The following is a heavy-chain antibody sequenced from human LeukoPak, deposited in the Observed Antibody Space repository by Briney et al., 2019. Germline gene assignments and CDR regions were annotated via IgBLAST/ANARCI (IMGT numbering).Heavy chain of an antibody. CDR2: IIPIFGTA. CDR3: ARGEYSNGYPYRLDS. D-gene: IGHD3-16*01. V-gene: IGHV1-69*05. J-gene: IGHJ4*02. Sequence: SVKVSCKASGGTFSSYAISWVRQAPGQGLEWMGGIIPIFGTANYAQKFQGRVTITTDESTSTAYMELNRLRSDDTAMYYCARGEYSNGYPYRLDSWGQGTLVTVSS. CDR1: GGTFSSYA.